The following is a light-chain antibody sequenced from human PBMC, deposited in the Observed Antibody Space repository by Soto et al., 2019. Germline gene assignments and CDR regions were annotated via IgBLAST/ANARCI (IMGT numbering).Light chain of an antibody. CDR3: CSYAGSSTSYV. J-gene: IGLJ1*01. CDR1: SSDVGSYNL. CDR2: EGS. Sequence: QSVLTQPASVSGSPGQSITISCTGTSSDVGSYNLVSWYQQHPDKAPKLMIYEGSKRPSGVSNRFSGSKSGNTASLTISGLQAEDEADYYCCSYAGSSTSYVFGTGTKVTVL. V-gene: IGLV2-23*01.